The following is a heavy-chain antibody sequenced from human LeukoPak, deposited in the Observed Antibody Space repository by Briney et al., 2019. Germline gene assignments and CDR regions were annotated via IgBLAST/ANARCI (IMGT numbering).Heavy chain of an antibody. CDR3: ARSTLGGIIVIGDY. D-gene: IGHD3-16*02. V-gene: IGHV3-30*03. CDR1: GFIFSSHG. CDR2: ISYDGSNE. Sequence: GGSLRLSCAASGFIFSSHGMHWVRQAPGKGLEWVAVISYDGSNEYYADSVKGRFIISRDNSKNTLFLQMNSLRPEDTAVYYCARSTLGGIIVIGDYWGQGTLVTVS. J-gene: IGHJ4*02.